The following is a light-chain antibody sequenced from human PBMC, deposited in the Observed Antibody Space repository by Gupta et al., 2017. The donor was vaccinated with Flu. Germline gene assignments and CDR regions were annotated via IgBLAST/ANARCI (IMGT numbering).Light chain of an antibody. CDR3: QQYNSYPLYT. J-gene: IGKJ2*01. Sequence: DIQITQSPSSLSASVGDRVTISCRASQDITRWLAWYQQKPGKAPKSLIYGASSLQSGVPSRFSGSGSGTDFTLTINNLQPEDFATYYCQQYNSYPLYTFGQGTKLEIK. CDR1: QDITRW. CDR2: GAS. V-gene: IGKV1D-16*01.